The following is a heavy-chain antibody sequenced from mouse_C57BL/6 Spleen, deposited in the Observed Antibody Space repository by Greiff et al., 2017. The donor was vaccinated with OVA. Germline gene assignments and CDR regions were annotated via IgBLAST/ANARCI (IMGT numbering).Heavy chain of an antibody. Sequence: QVQLQQPGAELVKPGASVKLSCKASGYTFTSYWMPWVKQRPGQGLEWIGMIHPNSGSTNYNEKFKSKATLTVDKSSSTAYMQLSSLTSEDSAVYYCARVTTVVASYYFDYWGQGTTLTVSS. V-gene: IGHV1-64*01. CDR3: ARVTTVVASYYFDY. CDR1: GYTFTSYW. D-gene: IGHD1-1*01. J-gene: IGHJ2*01. CDR2: IHPNSGST.